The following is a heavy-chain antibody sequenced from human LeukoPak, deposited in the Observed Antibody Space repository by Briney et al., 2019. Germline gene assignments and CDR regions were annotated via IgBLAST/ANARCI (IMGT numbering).Heavy chain of an antibody. J-gene: IGHJ4*02. CDR2: INPNSGGT. D-gene: IGHD5-18*01. CDR3: ARSIYNTAMGDY. CDR1: GYTFTGYY. Sequence: ASVKVSCKASGYTFTGYYMHWVRQAPGQGLEWMGWINPNSGGTNYAQKFQGRVTMTRDTSISTAYMELSRLRSDDAAVYYCARSIYNTAMGDYWGQGTLVTVSS. V-gene: IGHV1-2*02.